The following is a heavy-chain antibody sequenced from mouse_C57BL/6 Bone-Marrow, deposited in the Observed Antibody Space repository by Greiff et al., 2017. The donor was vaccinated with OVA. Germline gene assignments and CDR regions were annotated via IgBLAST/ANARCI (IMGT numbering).Heavy chain of an antibody. CDR1: GYTFTSYG. CDR3: AKPYGSSQAWFAY. V-gene: IGHV1-81*01. D-gene: IGHD1-1*01. Sequence: QVQLQQSGAELARPGASVKLSCKASGYTFTSYGISWVKQRTGQGLEWIGEIYPRSGNTYYNEKFKGKATLTADKSSSTAYMELRSLTSEDSAVYFCAKPYGSSQAWFAYGGQGTLVTVSA. CDR2: IYPRSGNT. J-gene: IGHJ3*01.